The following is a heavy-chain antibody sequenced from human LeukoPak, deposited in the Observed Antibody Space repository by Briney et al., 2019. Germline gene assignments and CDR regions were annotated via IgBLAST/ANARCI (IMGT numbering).Heavy chain of an antibody. CDR1: GFTFSSYG. D-gene: IGHD5-18*01. J-gene: IGHJ4*02. CDR2: MSFDGSNK. CDR3: AKDFLGTAMIS. V-gene: IGHV3-30*18. Sequence: GRSLRPPSGASGFTFSSYGINWGRQAPGKGLEWVAVMSFDGSNKYYADSVKGRFTISRDNSKNTLYLQMNSLRAEDTAVYYCAKDFLGTAMISWGQGTLVTVSS.